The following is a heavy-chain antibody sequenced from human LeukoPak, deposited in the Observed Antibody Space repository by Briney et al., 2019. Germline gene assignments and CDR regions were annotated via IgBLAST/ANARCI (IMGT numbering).Heavy chain of an antibody. D-gene: IGHD3-3*01. CDR2: ISGSGGST. CDR3: AKDPYDFWSGYYRPGGLDV. V-gene: IGHV3-23*01. Sequence: GGSLRLSCAASGFTVSSSYMSWVRQAPGKGLEWVSAISGSGGSTYYADSVKGRFTISRDNSKNTLYLQMNSLRAEDTAVYYCAKDPYDFWSGYYRPGGLDVWGQGTTVTVSS. CDR1: GFTVSSSY. J-gene: IGHJ6*02.